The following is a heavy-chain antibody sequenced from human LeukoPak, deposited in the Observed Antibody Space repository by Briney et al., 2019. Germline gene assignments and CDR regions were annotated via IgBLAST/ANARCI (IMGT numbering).Heavy chain of an antibody. V-gene: IGHV4-59*06. CDR1: GGSISSYY. CDR3: ARGDSGSYGAYFDY. CDR2: IYYSGST. J-gene: IGHJ4*02. D-gene: IGHD1-26*01. Sequence: SETLSLTCTVSGGSISSYYWSWIRQHPGKGLEWIGYIYYSGSTYYNPSLKSRVTISVDTSKNQFSLKLSSVTAADTAVYYCARGDSGSYGAYFDYWGQGTLVTVSS.